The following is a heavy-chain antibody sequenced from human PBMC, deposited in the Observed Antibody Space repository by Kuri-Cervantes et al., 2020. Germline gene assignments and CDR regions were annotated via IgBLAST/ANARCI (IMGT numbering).Heavy chain of an antibody. J-gene: IGHJ4*02. D-gene: IGHD6-6*01. CDR3: ARDWEAARVFDY. Sequence: SLRLSCAASGFTFDDYAMHWVRQAPGKGLEWVSGISWNSGSIGYADSVKGRFTISRDNAKNSLYLQMNSLRAEVAAVYYCARDWEAARVFDYWGQGTLVTVSS. CDR2: ISWNSGSI. CDR1: GFTFDDYA. V-gene: IGHV3-9*01.